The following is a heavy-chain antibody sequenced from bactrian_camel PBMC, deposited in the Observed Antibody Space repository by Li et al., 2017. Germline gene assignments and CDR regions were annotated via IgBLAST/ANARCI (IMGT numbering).Heavy chain of an antibody. D-gene: IGHD6*01. J-gene: IGHJ4*01. CDR2: IYIDGGGT. V-gene: IGHV3S6*01. CDR3: AADGGSRYAGAYNY. CDR1: GFTFGNYG. Sequence: HVQLVESGGGMVQPGGSLRLSCAASGFTFGNYGMTWVRQAPGKGLEWVSSIYIDGGGTYYADSVKGRFTISIYNNKNTLYLQMNSLEPEDTAVYYCAADGGSRYAGAYNYWGQGTQVTVS.